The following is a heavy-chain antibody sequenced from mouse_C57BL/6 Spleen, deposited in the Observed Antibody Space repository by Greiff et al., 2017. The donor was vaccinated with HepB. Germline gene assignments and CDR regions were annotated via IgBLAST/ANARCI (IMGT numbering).Heavy chain of an antibody. J-gene: IGHJ1*03. CDR2: IWSGGST. V-gene: IGHV2-2*01. CDR1: GFSLTSYG. CDR3: ASPGGYWYFDV. Sequence: VKLVESGPGLVQPSQSLSITCTVSGFSLTSYGVHWVRQSPGKGLEWLGVIWSGGSTDYNAAFISRLSISKDNSKTQVFLKMNSLQADDTAIYYCASPGGYWYFDVWGTGTTVTVSS.